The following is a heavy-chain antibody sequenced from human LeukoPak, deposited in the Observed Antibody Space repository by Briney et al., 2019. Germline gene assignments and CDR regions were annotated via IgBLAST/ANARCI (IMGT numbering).Heavy chain of an antibody. J-gene: IGHJ6*03. D-gene: IGHD6-13*01. CDR1: GGSISSYY. V-gene: IGHV4-59*01. CDR2: IYYSGST. CDR3: ARVSGLPGYSNPDYYYMDV. Sequence: SETLSLTCTVSGGSISSYYWSWIRQPPGKGLEWIGYIYYSGSTNYNPSLKSRVTISVDTSKNQFSLKLSSVTAADTAVYYCARVSGLPGYSNPDYYYMDVWGKGTTVTVSS.